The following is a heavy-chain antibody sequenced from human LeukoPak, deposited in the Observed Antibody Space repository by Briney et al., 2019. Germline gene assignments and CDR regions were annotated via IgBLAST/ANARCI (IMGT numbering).Heavy chain of an antibody. CDR1: GFTFSDYA. Sequence: GGSLRLSCAASGFTFSDYAMNWVRQAPGKGLEWVSTITSSGYSTSDADSVRGRFTISRDNSKNTLYLQMNSLRAEDTAVYYCAKDFYSGSWSGPFDHCGQGTLVTVSS. D-gene: IGHD6-13*01. J-gene: IGHJ4*02. CDR2: ITSSGYST. V-gene: IGHV3-23*01. CDR3: AKDFYSGSWSGPFDH.